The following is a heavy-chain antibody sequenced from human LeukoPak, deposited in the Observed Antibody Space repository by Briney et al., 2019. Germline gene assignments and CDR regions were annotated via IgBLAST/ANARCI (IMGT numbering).Heavy chain of an antibody. CDR3: ARAYSGKYGLGYYYMDV. D-gene: IGHD1-26*01. J-gene: IGHJ6*03. V-gene: IGHV3-23*01. Sequence: GGSLRLSCAASRFTFSSYAMSWVRQAPGKGLEWVSTTSGSGGSTYYADSVKGRFTISRDNYNNTLYLQMNSLRADCTAVYYCARAYSGKYGLGYYYMDVWGKGTTVTISS. CDR2: TSGSGGST. CDR1: RFTFSSYA.